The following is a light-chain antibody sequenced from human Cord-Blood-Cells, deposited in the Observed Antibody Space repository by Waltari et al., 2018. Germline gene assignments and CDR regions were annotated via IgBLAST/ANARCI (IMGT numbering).Light chain of an antibody. J-gene: IGKJ4*01. CDR3: QQYNNWVT. CDR1: QSVSSS. Sequence: EIVMTQSPATLSVSPGERATLSCRASQSVSSSLAWYQQKPGQAPRLLIYGASTRATGIPARFSGSGSGTEFTLTISSLQSEDFAVYYCQQYNNWVTFGGGTKVEIK. CDR2: GAS. V-gene: IGKV3-15*01.